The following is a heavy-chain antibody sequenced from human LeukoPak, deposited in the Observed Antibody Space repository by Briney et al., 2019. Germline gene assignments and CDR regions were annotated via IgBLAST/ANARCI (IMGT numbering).Heavy chain of an antibody. D-gene: IGHD3-3*01. J-gene: IGHJ5*02. CDR2: IIPILGIA. CDR3: ARGADYNFWSFFDP. V-gene: IGHV1-69*02. CDR1: GGTFSSYT. Sequence: GASVKVSCKASGGTFSSYTISWVRQAPGQGREWMGRIIPILGIANYAQKFQGRVTITADKSTSTAYMELSSLRSEDTAVYYCARGADYNFWSFFDPWGQGTLVTVSS.